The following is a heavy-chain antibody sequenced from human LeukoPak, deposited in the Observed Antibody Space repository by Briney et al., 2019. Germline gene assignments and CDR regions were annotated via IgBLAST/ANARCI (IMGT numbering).Heavy chain of an antibody. D-gene: IGHD6-13*01. CDR3: AADSSEGIAAAGVFDP. Sequence: GASVKVSCKASGFTFTSSAMQWVRQARGQRLEWIGWIVVGSGNTNYAQKFQERVTITRDMSTSTAYMELSSLRSEDTAVYYCAADSSEGIAAAGVFDPWGQGTLVTVSS. J-gene: IGHJ5*02. CDR2: IVVGSGNT. CDR1: GFTFTSSA. V-gene: IGHV1-58*02.